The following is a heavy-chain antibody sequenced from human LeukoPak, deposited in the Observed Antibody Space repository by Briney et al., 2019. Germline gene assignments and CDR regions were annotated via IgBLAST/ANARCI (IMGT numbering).Heavy chain of an antibody. Sequence: PGGSLRLSCEASGFTFSNSWMTWVRQAPGKGLEWVASIGLDGSDRRYEDSLKGRFAVSRDNARNSLYLQMNSLRVEDTAVYYCARGGNAGNDFDYWGQGTLVTVSS. CDR2: IGLDGSDR. V-gene: IGHV3-7*01. CDR3: ARGGNAGNDFDY. D-gene: IGHD1-1*01. CDR1: GFTFSNSW. J-gene: IGHJ4*02.